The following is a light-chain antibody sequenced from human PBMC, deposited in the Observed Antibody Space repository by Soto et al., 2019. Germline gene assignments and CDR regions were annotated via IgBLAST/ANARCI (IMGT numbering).Light chain of an antibody. J-gene: IGKJ4*01. CDR1: QSVQNY. CDR3: QQRRYWPLT. V-gene: IGKV3-11*01. Sequence: IVLTQSPATLSLSPGDRATLSCRASQSVQNYLAWYQQKPGQAPRLLIYDASNRATSIPAWFSGGGSGTDFTLTSSSLQAEYVAVYFCQQRRYWPLTFGGGTKVEIK. CDR2: DAS.